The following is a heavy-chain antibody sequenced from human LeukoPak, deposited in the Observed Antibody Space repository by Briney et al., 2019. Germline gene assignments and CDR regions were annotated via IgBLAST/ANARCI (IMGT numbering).Heavy chain of an antibody. CDR2: IYTSGST. J-gene: IGHJ6*02. D-gene: IGHD1-1*01. V-gene: IGHV4-61*02. CDR1: GGSISSGSYY. Sequence: PSQTLSLTCTVSGGSISSGSYYWSWIRQPAGKGLEWIGRIYTSGSTNYNPSLKSRVTISVDTSKNQFSLKLTSVTAADSAVYFCARQRLDAFRGMEVWGQGTTVTVSS. CDR3: ARQRLDAFRGMEV.